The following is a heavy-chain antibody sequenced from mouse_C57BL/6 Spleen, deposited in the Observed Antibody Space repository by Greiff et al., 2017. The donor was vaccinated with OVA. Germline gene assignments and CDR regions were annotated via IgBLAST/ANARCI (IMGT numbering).Heavy chain of an antibody. CDR3: ARHYGNYAFDY. J-gene: IGHJ2*01. V-gene: IGHV1-66*01. Sequence: QVQLKQSGPELVKPGASVKISCKASGYSFTSYYIHWVKQRPGQGLEWIGWIYPGSGNTKYNEKFKGKATLTADTSSSTAYMQLSSLTSEDSAVYYCARHYGNYAFDYWGQGTTLTVSS. CDR1: GYSFTSYY. D-gene: IGHD2-1*01. CDR2: IYPGSGNT.